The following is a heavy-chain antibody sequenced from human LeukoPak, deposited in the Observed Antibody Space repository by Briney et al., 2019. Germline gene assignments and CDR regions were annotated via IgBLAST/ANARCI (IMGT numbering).Heavy chain of an antibody. CDR2: INPNSGET. Sequence: ASVKISCKASGYALTRYDMHWVRQAPGQGLEWMGWINPNSGETNSAQKFQGRVTMTGDTSISTAYMELRRVTSDDTAVYYCARDRDYSNTERGFDYWGQGTLVTVSS. CDR1: GYALTRYD. J-gene: IGHJ4*02. D-gene: IGHD4-11*01. CDR3: ARDRDYSNTERGFDY. V-gene: IGHV1-2*02.